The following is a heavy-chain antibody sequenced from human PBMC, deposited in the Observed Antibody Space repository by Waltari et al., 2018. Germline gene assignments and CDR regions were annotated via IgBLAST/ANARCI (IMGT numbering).Heavy chain of an antibody. Sequence: QVQLQESGPGLVKPSETLSLTCTVSGYSISSGYYWGWIRQPPGKGLEWIGSIYHSGSTYYNPSLKSRVTISVDTSKNQFSLKLSSVTAADTAVYYCARSRKSAAFNWFDPWGQGTLVTVSS. D-gene: IGHD6-13*01. CDR2: IYHSGST. CDR3: ARSRKSAAFNWFDP. CDR1: GYSISSGYY. V-gene: IGHV4-38-2*02. J-gene: IGHJ5*02.